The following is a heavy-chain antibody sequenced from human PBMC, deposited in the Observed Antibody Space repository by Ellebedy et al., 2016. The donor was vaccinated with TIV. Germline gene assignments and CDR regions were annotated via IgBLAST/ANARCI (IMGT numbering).Heavy chain of an antibody. Sequence: SETLSLTCTVSGDSIHNGYWSWIRQPPGKGLEWIGYIYYSGGTNYNPSLKSRVSISLDTSKSQISLKVSSVTAADTAVYYCARYMDVVRTTEAFDIWGRGTMVTVSS. V-gene: IGHV4-59*01. CDR2: IYYSGGT. D-gene: IGHD5-12*01. CDR1: GDSIHNGY. J-gene: IGHJ3*02. CDR3: ARYMDVVRTTEAFDI.